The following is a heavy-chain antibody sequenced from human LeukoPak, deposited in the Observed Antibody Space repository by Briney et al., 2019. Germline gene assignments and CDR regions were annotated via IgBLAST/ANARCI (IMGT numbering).Heavy chain of an antibody. J-gene: IGHJ4*02. Sequence: QSGGSLRLSCAASGFTFSSYSMNWVRQAPGKGLEWVSRINSDGSSTSYADSVKGRFTISRDNAKNTLYLQMNSLRAEDTAVYYCARVGYYDILTGTNYWGQGTLVTVSS. CDR2: INSDGSST. CDR1: GFTFSSYS. CDR3: ARVGYYDILTGTNY. D-gene: IGHD3-9*01. V-gene: IGHV3-74*01.